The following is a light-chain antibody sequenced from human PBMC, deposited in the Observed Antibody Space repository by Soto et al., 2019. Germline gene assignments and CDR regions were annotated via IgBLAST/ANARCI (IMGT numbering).Light chain of an antibody. Sequence: QSVLTQPASVSGSPGQSITISCTGTSSDVGAYNYVSWYQQHPGTAPTLMIYEVSNRPSGVSDRFSGSRSGNTASLTISGLQADDEADYYCRSYAGNSNWVFGGGTKLTVL. CDR3: RSYAGNSNWV. CDR2: EVS. CDR1: SSDVGAYNY. V-gene: IGLV2-14*01. J-gene: IGLJ3*02.